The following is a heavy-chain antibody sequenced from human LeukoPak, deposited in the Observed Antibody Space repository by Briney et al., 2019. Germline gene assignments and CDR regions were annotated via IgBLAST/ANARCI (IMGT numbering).Heavy chain of an antibody. J-gene: IGHJ4*02. CDR3: ARQRYGDYSSDY. CDR1: GFTFSSYS. Sequence: GGSLRLSCAAPGFTFSSYSMNWVRQAPGKGLEWVSSISSISTYISYADSVKGRFTISRDTAKNSLYLQMNSLRAEDTAVYYCARQRYGDYSSDYWGQGTLVTVSS. V-gene: IGHV3-21*01. D-gene: IGHD4-17*01. CDR2: ISSISTYI.